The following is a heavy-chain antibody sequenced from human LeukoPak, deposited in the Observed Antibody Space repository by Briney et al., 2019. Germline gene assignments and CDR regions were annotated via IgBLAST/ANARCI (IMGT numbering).Heavy chain of an antibody. CDR1: GGTFSSYA. CDR2: IIPIFGTA. CDR3: ARARRGDGGNARLDY. D-gene: IGHD4-23*01. V-gene: IGHV1-69*13. J-gene: IGHJ4*02. Sequence: SVKVSRKASGGTFSSYAISWVRQAPGQGLEWMGGIIPIFGTANYAQKFQGRVTITADESTSTAYMELSSLRSEDTAVYYCARARRGDGGNARLDYWGQGTLVTVSS.